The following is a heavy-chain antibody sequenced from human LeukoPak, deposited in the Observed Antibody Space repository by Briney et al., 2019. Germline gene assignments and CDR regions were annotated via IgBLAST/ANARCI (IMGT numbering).Heavy chain of an antibody. CDR2: IYYTGST. J-gene: IGHJ4*02. Sequence: SETLSLTCSVSGASISPYYWTWIRQPPGRGLEWIGYIYYTGSTNCNPSLKSRVTMSVDTSKNQFSLKLSSVTAADTAVYYCARDPEGHGNYFDYWGQGALVTVSS. V-gene: IGHV4-59*12. CDR1: GASISPYY. D-gene: IGHD1-14*01. CDR3: ARDPEGHGNYFDY.